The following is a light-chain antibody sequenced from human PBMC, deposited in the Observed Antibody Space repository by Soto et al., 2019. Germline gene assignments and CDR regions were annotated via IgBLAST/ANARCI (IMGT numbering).Light chain of an antibody. V-gene: IGKV3-20*01. CDR3: QQYGSSPLT. CDR2: GAS. CDR1: QSVSDNY. J-gene: IGKJ4*01. Sequence: EIVLTQSPGTLSLSPGERATLSCRASQSVSDNYLAWYKQKPGQAPRLLIYGASSRATGIPDRFSGSGSGTDFTLTISRLEPEDFAVYYCQQYGSSPLTFGGGTKVDIK.